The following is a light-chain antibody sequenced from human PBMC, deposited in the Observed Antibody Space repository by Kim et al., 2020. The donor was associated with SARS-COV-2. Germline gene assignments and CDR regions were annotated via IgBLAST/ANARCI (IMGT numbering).Light chain of an antibody. CDR3: AAWDDTLNGVV. V-gene: IGLV1-44*01. CDR1: SSNIGSNS. CDR2: ANT. Sequence: QSELTQPPSVSGTPGQRVTISCSGSSSNIGSNSVNWYHQLPGTAPKLLIYANTQRPSGVPDRFSGSNSDTSASLAISGLQSEDEADYYCAAWDDTLNGVVFGGGTQLTVL. J-gene: IGLJ3*02.